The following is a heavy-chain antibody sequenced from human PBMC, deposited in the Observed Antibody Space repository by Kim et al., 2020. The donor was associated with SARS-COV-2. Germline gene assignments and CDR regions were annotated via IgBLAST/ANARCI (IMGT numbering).Heavy chain of an antibody. V-gene: IGHV3-30-3*01. J-gene: IGHJ6*02. CDR3: ARDPIVGATHRRYYYYGMDV. D-gene: IGHD1-26*01. Sequence: GGSLRLSCAASGFTFSSYAMHWVRQAPGKGLEWVAVISYDGSNKYYADSVKGRFTISRDNSKNTLYLQMNSLRAEDTAVYYCARDPIVGATHRRYYYYGMDVWGQGTTVTVSS. CDR2: ISYDGSNK. CDR1: GFTFSSYA.